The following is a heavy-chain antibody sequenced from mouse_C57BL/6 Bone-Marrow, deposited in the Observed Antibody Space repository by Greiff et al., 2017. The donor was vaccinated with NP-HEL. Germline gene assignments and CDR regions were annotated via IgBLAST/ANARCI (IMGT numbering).Heavy chain of an antibody. D-gene: IGHD1-1*01. CDR3: TRHPYYYGSSGYFDY. J-gene: IGHJ2*01. Sequence: EVHLVESGGGLVQPGGSMKLSCAASGFTFSDAWMDWVRQSPEKGLEWVAEIRNKANNHATYYAESVKGRFTISRDDSKSSVYLQMNSLRAEDTGIYYCTRHPYYYGSSGYFDYWGQGTTLTVSS. CDR1: GFTFSDAW. V-gene: IGHV6-6*01. CDR2: IRNKANNHAT.